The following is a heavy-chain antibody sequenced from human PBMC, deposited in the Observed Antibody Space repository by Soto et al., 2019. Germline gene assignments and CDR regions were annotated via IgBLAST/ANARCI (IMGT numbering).Heavy chain of an antibody. CDR3: AKDRRSGDYGGSDFDS. D-gene: IGHD4-17*01. CDR2: ISSDGSNK. Sequence: GGSLRLSCAAFGFTFSSYGIHWVRQAPGKGLGWVAVISSDGSNKYYGDSVKGRFTISRDNSKNTLFLQMNSLRVEDTAVYYCAKDRRSGDYGGSDFDSRGQGTLVTVSS. CDR1: GFTFSSYG. V-gene: IGHV3-30*18. J-gene: IGHJ4*02.